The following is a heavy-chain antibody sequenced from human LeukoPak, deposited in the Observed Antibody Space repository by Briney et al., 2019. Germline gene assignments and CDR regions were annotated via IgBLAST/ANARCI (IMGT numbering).Heavy chain of an antibody. J-gene: IGHJ6*02. D-gene: IGHD3-16*01. CDR2: ISSSGSTI. Sequence: GGSLRLSCAASGFTFSDYYMSWIRQAPGKGLEWVSYISSSGSTIYYADSVKGRFTISRDNAKNSLYLRMNSLRAEDTAVYYCARDNFDYARWMDVWGQGTTVTVSS. CDR3: ARDNFDYARWMDV. V-gene: IGHV3-11*01. CDR1: GFTFSDYY.